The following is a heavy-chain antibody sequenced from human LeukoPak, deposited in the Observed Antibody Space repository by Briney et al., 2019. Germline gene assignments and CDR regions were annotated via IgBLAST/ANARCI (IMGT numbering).Heavy chain of an antibody. D-gene: IGHD5-24*01. V-gene: IGHV3-30*18. Sequence: PGGSLRPSCAASGFTFSSYGMHWVRQAPGKGLEWVAVISYDGSNKYYADSVKGRFTISRDNSKNTLYLQMNSLRAEDTAVYYCAKGKTIEMATDDYWGQGTLVTVSS. CDR1: GFTFSSYG. CDR3: AKGKTIEMATDDY. CDR2: ISYDGSNK. J-gene: IGHJ4*02.